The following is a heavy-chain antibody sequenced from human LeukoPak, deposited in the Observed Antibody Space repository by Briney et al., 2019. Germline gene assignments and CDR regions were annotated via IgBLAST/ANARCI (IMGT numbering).Heavy chain of an antibody. CDR1: GFTFSSYD. V-gene: IGHV3-13*01. Sequence: GGSLRLSCAASGFTFSSYDMHWVRQATGKGLEWVSAIGTAGDTYYPGSVKGRFTISRENAKNSLYLQVNSLRVEDTAVYYCASWGPAAYCSNGSCSWGQGTLVTVSS. J-gene: IGHJ5*02. CDR2: IGTAGDT. D-gene: IGHD2-15*01. CDR3: ASWGPAAYCSNGSCS.